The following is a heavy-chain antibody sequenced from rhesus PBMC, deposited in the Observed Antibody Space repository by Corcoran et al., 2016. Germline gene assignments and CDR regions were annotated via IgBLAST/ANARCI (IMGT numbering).Heavy chain of an antibody. Sequence: QVQLQQWGEGLVKPSETLSLTCAVYGGSISSNYWSWIRQPPGKGLEWIGRIRSGGSTNYNPSLKSRVTISIDTSKNQFSLKLSSVTAADTAVYYCASDQRMNTVTQFDYWGQGVLVTVSS. CDR1: GGSISSNY. CDR3: ASDQRMNTVTQFDY. J-gene: IGHJ4*01. CDR2: IRSGGST. D-gene: IGHD4-23*01. V-gene: IGHV4-160*01.